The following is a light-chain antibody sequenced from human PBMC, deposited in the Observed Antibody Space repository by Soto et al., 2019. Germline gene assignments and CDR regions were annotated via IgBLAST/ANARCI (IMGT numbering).Light chain of an antibody. V-gene: IGKV1-12*01. CDR1: QDISKW. J-gene: IGKJ2*01. Sequence: DIQMTQSPSSVSAPVGDRVTISCRASQDISKWLAWFQQKPGKAPKLLISAASTFQSGVPSRFSGSGSGTDFTLTIQSLQPEDIGAYYCQQASSFPHSFGQGTHIEIK. CDR2: AAS. CDR3: QQASSFPHS.